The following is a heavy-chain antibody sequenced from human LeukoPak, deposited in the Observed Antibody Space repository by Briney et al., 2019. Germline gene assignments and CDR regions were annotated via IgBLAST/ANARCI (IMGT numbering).Heavy chain of an antibody. Sequence: GSLRLSCSASGFTFSSYGMHWVRQGPGKGLEYVSAISSNGGSTYYADSVKGRFTISRDNSKNKLYLQMSSLRAEDTAVYYCVKGLGITIFGVVTSYYYYGMDVWGQGTTVTVSS. J-gene: IGHJ6*02. CDR3: VKGLGITIFGVVTSYYYYGMDV. CDR1: GFTFSSYG. D-gene: IGHD3-3*01. CDR2: ISSNGGST. V-gene: IGHV3-64D*09.